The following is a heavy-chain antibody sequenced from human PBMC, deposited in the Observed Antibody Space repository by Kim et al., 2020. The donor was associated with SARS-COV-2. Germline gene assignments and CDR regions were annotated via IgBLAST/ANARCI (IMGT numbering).Heavy chain of an antibody. Sequence: ASVKVSCKASGYTFTSYDINWVRQATGQGLEWMGWMNPNSGNTGYAQKFQGRVTMTRHTSISTAYMELSSLRSEDTAVYYCARGFKILRFLETPSFYFDYWGQGTLVTVSS. CDR2: MNPNSGNT. CDR1: GYTFTSYD. V-gene: IGHV1-8*01. CDR3: ARGFKILRFLETPSFYFDY. J-gene: IGHJ4*02. D-gene: IGHD3-3*01.